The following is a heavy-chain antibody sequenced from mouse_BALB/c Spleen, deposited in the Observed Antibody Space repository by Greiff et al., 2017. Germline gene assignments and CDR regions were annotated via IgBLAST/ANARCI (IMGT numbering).Heavy chain of an antibody. Sequence: QVQLQQSGAELVRPGVSVKISCKGSGYTFTDYAMHWVKQSHAKSLEWIGVISTYYGDASYNQKFKGKATMTVDKSSSTAYMELARLTSEDSAIYYCARAGNWDEFAYWGQGTLVTVS. J-gene: IGHJ3*01. CDR2: ISTYYGDA. CDR3: ARAGNWDEFAY. CDR1: GYTFTDYA. D-gene: IGHD4-1*01. V-gene: IGHV1S137*01.